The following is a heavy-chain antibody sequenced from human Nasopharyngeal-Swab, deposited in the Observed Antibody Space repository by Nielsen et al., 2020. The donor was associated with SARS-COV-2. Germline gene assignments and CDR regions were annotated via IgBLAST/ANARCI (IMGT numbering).Heavy chain of an antibody. CDR2: ISGSGGST. CDR1: GFTFSSYA. Sequence: GESLKISCAASGFTFSSYAMSWVRQAPGKGLEWVSAISGSGGSTYYADSVKGRFTISRDNSKNTLYLQMNSLRAEDTAVYYCAKLEVVQIVVVITTWGYFDYWGQGTLVTASS. CDR3: AKLEVVQIVVVITTWGYFDY. J-gene: IGHJ4*02. D-gene: IGHD3-22*01. V-gene: IGHV3-23*01.